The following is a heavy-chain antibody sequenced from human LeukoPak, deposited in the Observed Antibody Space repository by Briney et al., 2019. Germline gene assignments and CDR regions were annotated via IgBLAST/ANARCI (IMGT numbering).Heavy chain of an antibody. CDR3: AKESIASWYGNNWFDP. CDR1: GFTFSSYW. CDR2: IKQDGSEK. D-gene: IGHD6-13*01. V-gene: IGHV3-7*03. Sequence: GGSLRLSCAASGFTFSSYWMSWVLQAPGKGLEWVANIKQDGSEKYYVDSVKGRFTISRDNSKNTLYLQMNSLRAEDTAVYYCAKESIASWYGNNWFDPWGQGTLVTVSS. J-gene: IGHJ5*02.